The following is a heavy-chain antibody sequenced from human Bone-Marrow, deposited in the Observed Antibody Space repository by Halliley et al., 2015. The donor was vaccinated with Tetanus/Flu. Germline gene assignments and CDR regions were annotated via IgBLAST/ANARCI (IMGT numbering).Heavy chain of an antibody. CDR2: IHYSGAT. D-gene: IGHD2-15*01. J-gene: IGHJ4*02. V-gene: IGHV4-31*02. CDR3: ARDGPEGYFFDL. Sequence: EWIGYIHYSGATYYPPSLESRVSISVDTSTNQFSLKLRSVTAADTAVYYCARDGPEGYFFDLWGQGTLVTVSS.